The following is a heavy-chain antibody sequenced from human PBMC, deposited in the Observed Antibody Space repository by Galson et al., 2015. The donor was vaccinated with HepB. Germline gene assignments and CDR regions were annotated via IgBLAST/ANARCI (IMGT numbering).Heavy chain of an antibody. Sequence: SVKVSCKASGYTFSSYVMHWVRQAPGQRLEWMGWINAGNGNTKYSQKFQGRVTITRDTSASTAYMGLSSLRSEDTAVFYCARSVGEIQLWSWGQGTLVTVSS. V-gene: IGHV1-3*01. D-gene: IGHD5-18*01. J-gene: IGHJ5*02. CDR3: ARSVGEIQLWS. CDR2: INAGNGNT. CDR1: GYTFSSYV.